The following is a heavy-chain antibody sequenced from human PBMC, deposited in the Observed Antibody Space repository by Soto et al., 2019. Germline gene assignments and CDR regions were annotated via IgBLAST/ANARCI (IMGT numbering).Heavy chain of an antibody. CDR2: IWYDGSNK. Sequence: QVQLVESGGGVVQPGRTLRLSCAASGFTFSRYGMHWFRQARGKGMEWVAVIWYDGSNKYYADSVKGRFTISRDNSKNTLYLQMNSLRAEDTAVYYCARVGDYYDSSGPWHYFDYWGQGTLVTVSS. CDR1: GFTFSRYG. V-gene: IGHV3-33*01. J-gene: IGHJ4*02. CDR3: ARVGDYYDSSGPWHYFDY. D-gene: IGHD3-22*01.